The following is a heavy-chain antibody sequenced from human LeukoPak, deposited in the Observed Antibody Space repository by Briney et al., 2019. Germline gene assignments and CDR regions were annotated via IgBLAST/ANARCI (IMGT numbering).Heavy chain of an antibody. J-gene: IGHJ6*02. CDR1: GXSISSNNW. V-gene: IGHV4-4*02. Sequence: PSETLSLTCADSGXSISSNNWWSWVRQPPGKGLEWIGEIYHSGSTNYNPSLKSRVTMSVDKSKNQFSLKLSSVTAADTAVYYCARGDSGMDVWGQGTTVTVSS. CDR2: IYHSGST. CDR3: ARGDSGMDV.